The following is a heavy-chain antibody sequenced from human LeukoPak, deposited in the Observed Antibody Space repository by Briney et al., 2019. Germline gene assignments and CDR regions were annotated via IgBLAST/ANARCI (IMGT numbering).Heavy chain of an antibody. CDR2: ISYDGSNK. CDR1: GFTFSSYA. D-gene: IGHD1-1*01. CDR3: AKEGTGGFDY. Sequence: GGSLRLSCAASGFTFSSYAMHWVRQAPGKGLEWVAVISYDGSNKYYADSVKGRFTISRDNSKNTLYLQMNSLRVEDTAVYYCAKEGTGGFDYWGQGTLVTVSS. J-gene: IGHJ4*02. V-gene: IGHV3-30*04.